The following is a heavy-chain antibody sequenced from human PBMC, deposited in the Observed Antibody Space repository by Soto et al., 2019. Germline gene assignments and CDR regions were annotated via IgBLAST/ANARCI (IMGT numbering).Heavy chain of an antibody. J-gene: IGHJ4*02. V-gene: IGHV4-4*02. CDR2: IYHSEST. D-gene: IGHD1-26*01. CDR1: GASISSAHW. Sequence: QVQLQESGPGLVKPSGTLSLTCAVSGASISSAHWWNLVRQPPGKGLEWIGEIYHSESTNYNPSLQSRVTVSIDKSKNQFSLSLSSVTAADTAIYYCASHLGATRGPFDFWGQGILVTVSS. CDR3: ASHLGATRGPFDF.